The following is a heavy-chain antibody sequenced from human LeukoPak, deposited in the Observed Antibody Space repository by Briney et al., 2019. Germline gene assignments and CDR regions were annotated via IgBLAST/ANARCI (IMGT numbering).Heavy chain of an antibody. D-gene: IGHD6-13*01. V-gene: IGHV3-33*01. CDR1: GFTFSSYG. J-gene: IGHJ4*02. Sequence: EGSLRLSCAASGFTFSSYGMHWVRQAPGKGLEWVAVIWYDGSNKYYADSVKGRFTISRDNSKNTLYLQMNSLRAEDTAVYYCARDLQIRYSSSWYRFDYWGQGTLVTVSS. CDR3: ARDLQIRYSSSWYRFDY. CDR2: IWYDGSNK.